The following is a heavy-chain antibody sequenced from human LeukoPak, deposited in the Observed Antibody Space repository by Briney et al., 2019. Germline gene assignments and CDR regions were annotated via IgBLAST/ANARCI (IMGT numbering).Heavy chain of an antibody. CDR3: ARLGPFYDSSSYGDYNWFDP. V-gene: IGHV1-69*01. Sequence: SVKVSCKASGGTFSSYAISWVRQAPGQGLEWMGGIIPIFGTANYAQKFQGRVTITADESTSTAYMELSSLRSEVTAVYYCARLGPFYDSSSYGDYNWFDPWGQGTLVTVSS. CDR2: IIPIFGTA. D-gene: IGHD3-22*01. CDR1: GGTFSSYA. J-gene: IGHJ5*02.